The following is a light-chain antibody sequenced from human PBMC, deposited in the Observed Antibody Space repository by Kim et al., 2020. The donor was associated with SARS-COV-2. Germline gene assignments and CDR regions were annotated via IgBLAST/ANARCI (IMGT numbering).Light chain of an antibody. V-gene: IGLV10-54*01. J-gene: IGLJ3*02. Sequence: QAGLTQPPSVSQGLRQTATLTCTGNSNNIGDQGVAWLQQHQGHPPKLLSYRNNKRPSGISERLSASRSGNTAPLTITGLQPEDEADYYCSAWDDSLKAWVFGGGTQLTVL. CDR1: SNNIGDQG. CDR2: RNN. CDR3: SAWDDSLKAWV.